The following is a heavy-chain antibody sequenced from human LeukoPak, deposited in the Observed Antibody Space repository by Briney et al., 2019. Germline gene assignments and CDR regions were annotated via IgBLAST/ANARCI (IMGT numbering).Heavy chain of an antibody. CDR2: IYYSGST. Sequence: SETLSLTCTVSGGSISRYYWSWIRQPPGKGLEWMGCIYYSGSTNYNPSLKSRVTISVDTSKNQFSLKLSSVTAADTAVYYCARAGYYYDSSGYYEGAYYFDYWGQGTLVTVSS. J-gene: IGHJ4*02. CDR3: ARAGYYYDSSGYYEGAYYFDY. V-gene: IGHV4-59*01. D-gene: IGHD3-22*01. CDR1: GGSISRYY.